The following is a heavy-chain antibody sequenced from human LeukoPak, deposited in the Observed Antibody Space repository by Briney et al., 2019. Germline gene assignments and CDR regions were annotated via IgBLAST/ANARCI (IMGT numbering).Heavy chain of an antibody. CDR1: GFTFSSYG. V-gene: IGHV3-30*02. CDR2: IRYDGSNK. CDR3: AKDSAVIVVVPAANWYFDL. J-gene: IGHJ2*01. D-gene: IGHD2-2*01. Sequence: GGSLRLSCAASGFTFSSYGMHWVRQAPGKGLEWGAFIRYDGSNKYYADSVKGRFTISRDNSKNTLYLQMNSLRAEDTAVYYCAKDSAVIVVVPAANWYFDLWGRGTLVTVSS.